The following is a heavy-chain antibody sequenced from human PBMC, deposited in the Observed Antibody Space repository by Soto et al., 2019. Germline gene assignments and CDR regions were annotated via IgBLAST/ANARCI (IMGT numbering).Heavy chain of an antibody. D-gene: IGHD2-15*01. J-gene: IGHJ6*02. Sequence: QVQLVESGGGVVQPGRSLRLSCAASGFTFSSYGMHWVRQAPGKGLEWVAVISYDGSNKYYADSVKGRFTISRDKSKNTLYLQMNSLRAEDTAVYYCAKVRLVVVAAPYYYGMDVWGQGTTVTVSS. CDR3: AKVRLVVVAAPYYYGMDV. V-gene: IGHV3-30*18. CDR2: ISYDGSNK. CDR1: GFTFSSYG.